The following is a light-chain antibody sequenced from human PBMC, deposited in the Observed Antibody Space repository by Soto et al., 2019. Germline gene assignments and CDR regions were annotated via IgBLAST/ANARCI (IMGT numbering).Light chain of an antibody. CDR2: GAS. Sequence: EIVMTRSPATLSVSPGERATLSCRASQSVSSNLAWYQQKPGQAPRLLIYGASTRATGIPARFSGSGSGTEFTLTISSLQSEDFAVYYCQQYNNWTFGQGTKVDIK. CDR1: QSVSSN. J-gene: IGKJ1*01. V-gene: IGKV3-15*01. CDR3: QQYNNWT.